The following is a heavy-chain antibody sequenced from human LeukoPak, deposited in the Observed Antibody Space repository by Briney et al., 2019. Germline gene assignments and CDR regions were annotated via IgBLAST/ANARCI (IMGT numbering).Heavy chain of an antibody. Sequence: GASVKVSCKASGYTFTSYGISWVRQAPGQGLEWMGWISAYNGNTNYAQKFQGRVTVTTDTSTNTAYMELRSLRSDDTAVYYCARSSSVTIPGYYFDYWGQGTLVTVSS. CDR2: ISAYNGNT. V-gene: IGHV1-18*01. CDR3: ARSSSVTIPGYYFDY. J-gene: IGHJ4*02. D-gene: IGHD2-21*01. CDR1: GYTFTSYG.